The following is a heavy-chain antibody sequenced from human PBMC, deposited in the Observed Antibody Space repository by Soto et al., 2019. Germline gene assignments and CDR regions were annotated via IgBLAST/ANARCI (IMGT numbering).Heavy chain of an antibody. D-gene: IGHD5-12*01. CDR1: GGSISSGDYS. V-gene: IGHV4-61*08. J-gene: IGHJ4*02. Sequence: SETLSLTCTVSGGSISSGDYSWSWVRQSPGKGLEWIGYIYNSGSTNYNPSLKSRVTISVDTSKNQFSLKLSSVTAADTAVYYCARVREYSGYAIDYWGQGTLVTVSS. CDR3: ARVREYSGYAIDY. CDR2: IYNSGST.